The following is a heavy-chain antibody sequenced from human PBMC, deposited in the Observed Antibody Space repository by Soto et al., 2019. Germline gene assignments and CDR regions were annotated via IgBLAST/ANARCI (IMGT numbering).Heavy chain of an antibody. CDR3: ARDIGTVTTALEY. V-gene: IGHV3-74*01. D-gene: IGHD4-17*01. CDR2: MNVDGSRI. J-gene: IGHJ4*02. Sequence: EVQLVESGGGLVQPGGSLRLSCAASGFILNGYWMHWVRQAPGKGRVWVPRMNVDGSRISYVDSVEGRFTISRDKAKNTVDLQMNSLRVEDTAVYYCARDIGTVTTALEYWGQGTLVIVSS. CDR1: GFILNGYW.